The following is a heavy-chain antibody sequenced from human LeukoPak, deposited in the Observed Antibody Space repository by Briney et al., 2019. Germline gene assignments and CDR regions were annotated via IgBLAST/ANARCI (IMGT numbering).Heavy chain of an antibody. CDR2: ISSSSSTI. J-gene: IGHJ4*02. CDR3: ARESRSYYYDSSGYYWWSYYFDY. V-gene: IGHV3-48*01. D-gene: IGHD3-22*01. Sequence: GGSLRLSCAATGFTFSSYSMNWVRQAPGKGLEWVSYISSSSSTIYYADSVKGRFTISRDNAKNSLYLQMNSLRAEDTAVYYCARESRSYYYDSSGYYWWSYYFDYWGQGTLVTVSS. CDR1: GFTFSSYS.